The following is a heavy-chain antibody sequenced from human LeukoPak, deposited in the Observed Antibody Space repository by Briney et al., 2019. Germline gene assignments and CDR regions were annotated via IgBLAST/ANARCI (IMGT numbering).Heavy chain of an antibody. CDR3: AKGPDLAEY. V-gene: IGHV3-23*01. J-gene: IGHJ4*02. Sequence: GGSLRLSCAASGFIFSSYAMSWVRQAPGKGLEWVSAISGSGGSTYYANSVKGRFTISRDSFKNTLYLQMNSLRAEDTAVYYCAKGPDLAEYWGQGTLVTVSS. CDR1: GFIFSSYA. CDR2: ISGSGGST. D-gene: IGHD1-14*01.